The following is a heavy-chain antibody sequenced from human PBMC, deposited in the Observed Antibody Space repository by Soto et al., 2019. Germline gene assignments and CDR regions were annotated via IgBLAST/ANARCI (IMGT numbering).Heavy chain of an antibody. CDR1: GGSISSYY. J-gene: IGHJ4*02. D-gene: IGHD1-26*01. CDR2: IYYSGST. V-gene: IGHV4-59*01. Sequence: ASETLSLTCTVSGGSISSYYWSWIRQPPGKGLEWIGYIYYSGSTNYNPSLKSRVTISVDTSKNQFSLKLSSVTAADMAVYYCASLSGSSPTADYWGQGTLVTVSS. CDR3: ASLSGSSPTADY.